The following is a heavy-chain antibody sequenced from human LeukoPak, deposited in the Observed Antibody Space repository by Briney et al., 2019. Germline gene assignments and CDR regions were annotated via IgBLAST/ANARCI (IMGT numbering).Heavy chain of an antibody. CDR3: ARAISSGYPHAFDI. Sequence: GGSLRLSCAASGFTFSSYWMSWVRRAPGKGLEWVANIKQDGSEKYYVDSVKGRFTISRDNAKNSLYLQMNSLRAEDTAVYYCARAISSGYPHAFDIWGQGTMVTVSS. D-gene: IGHD3-22*01. J-gene: IGHJ3*02. CDR1: GFTFSSYW. V-gene: IGHV3-7*03. CDR2: IKQDGSEK.